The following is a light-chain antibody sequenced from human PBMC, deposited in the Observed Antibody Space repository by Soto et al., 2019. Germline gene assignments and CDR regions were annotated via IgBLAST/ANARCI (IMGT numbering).Light chain of an antibody. CDR2: AAS. Sequence: DIQMTQSPSSLSTSVGDRVIITCRASQGISNYLAWYQQKPGKVPILLIYAASTLQSGVPSRFSGSGSGTEFTLSISSLQPADVATYYCQQYSSAPYTFGQGTKLEIK. CDR1: QGISNY. V-gene: IGKV1-27*01. CDR3: QQYSSAPYT. J-gene: IGKJ2*01.